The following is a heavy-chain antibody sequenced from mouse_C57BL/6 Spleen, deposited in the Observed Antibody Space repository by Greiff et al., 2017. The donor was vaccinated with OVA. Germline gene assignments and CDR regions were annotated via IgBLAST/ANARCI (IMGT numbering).Heavy chain of an antibody. Sequence: EVQLVESGGGLVKPGGSLKLSCAASGFTFSSYAMSWVRQTPEKRLEWVATISDGGSYTYYPDNVKGRFTISRDNAKNNLYLQMSHLKSEDTAMYYCARDYYYGSRYWYFDVWGTGTTVTVSS. V-gene: IGHV5-4*01. D-gene: IGHD1-1*01. CDR1: GFTFSSYA. J-gene: IGHJ1*03. CDR3: ARDYYYGSRYWYFDV. CDR2: ISDGGSYT.